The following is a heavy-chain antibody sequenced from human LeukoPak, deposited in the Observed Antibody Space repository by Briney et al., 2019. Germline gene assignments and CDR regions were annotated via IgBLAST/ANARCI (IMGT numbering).Heavy chain of an antibody. V-gene: IGHV1-18*01. J-gene: IGHJ6*02. Sequence: ASVKVSCKASGYTFISYGISWVRQAPGQWLEWMGWISAYNDNTNYAQKLQGRVTMTTDTSTSTAYMELRSLRSDDTAVYYCARVWGSGWPLYYYYYGMDVWGQGTTVTVSS. D-gene: IGHD6-19*01. CDR1: GYTFISYG. CDR3: ARVWGSGWPLYYYYYGMDV. CDR2: ISAYNDNT.